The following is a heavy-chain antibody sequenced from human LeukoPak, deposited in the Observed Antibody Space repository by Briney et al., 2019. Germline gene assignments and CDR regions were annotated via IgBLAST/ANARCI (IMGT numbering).Heavy chain of an antibody. D-gene: IGHD6-25*01. V-gene: IGHV4-59*01. J-gene: IGHJ4*02. CDR1: GGSISSYY. CDR2: IYHTGST. Sequence: PSETLPLTCTVSGGSISSYYWSWIRQPPGKGLKWIANIYHTGSTNYNPSLSSRVTISIDTAKNQFSLKLTSVTAADTAVYYCARRGRNSSGWQDYLWGQGTLVTVSS. CDR3: ARRGRNSSGWQDYL.